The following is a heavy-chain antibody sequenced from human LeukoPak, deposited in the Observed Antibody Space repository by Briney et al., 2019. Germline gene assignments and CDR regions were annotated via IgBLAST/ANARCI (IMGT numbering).Heavy chain of an antibody. CDR3: ARDGGYCSSGTVCYSRAEYYYYGMDV. D-gene: IGHD2-2*01. V-gene: IGHV1-2*06. CDR2: INPNSGGT. J-gene: IGHJ6*02. Sequence: VASVKVSCRGSGYIFPDYYIYWVRQAPGQGLEWMGRINPNSGGTNYAQKFQGRVTVTRDTSISTVYMELSRLRSDDTAVYYCARDGGYCSSGTVCYSRAEYYYYGMDVWGQGTTVTVSS. CDR1: GYIFPDYY.